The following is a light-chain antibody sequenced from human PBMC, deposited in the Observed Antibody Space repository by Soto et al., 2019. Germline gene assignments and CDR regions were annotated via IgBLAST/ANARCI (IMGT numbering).Light chain of an antibody. Sequence: QSALTQPASASESAGQSITISCTGTSSDVGGYNYVSWYQQHPGNAPKFMIYEVSNRPSGVSNRFSGSKSGNTASLTISGLRAEDEADYYCSSYTSSSTYVFGTGTKVTVL. CDR3: SSYTSSSTYV. V-gene: IGLV2-14*01. CDR2: EVS. CDR1: SSDVGGYNY. J-gene: IGLJ1*01.